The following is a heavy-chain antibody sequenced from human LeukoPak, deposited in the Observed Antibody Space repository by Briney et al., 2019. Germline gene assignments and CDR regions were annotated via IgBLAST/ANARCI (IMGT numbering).Heavy chain of an antibody. D-gene: IGHD6-13*01. Sequence: GESLKISCKGSGYNFATTYWIAWVRQMPGKGLEWMGIIYPGDSDTKYSPSFQGQVTFSVDKSISTAYLQWSGLKASDTAMYYCAKGKAAAGTVNGLDYWGQGTLVTVSS. CDR1: GYNFATTYW. CDR2: IYPGDSDT. V-gene: IGHV5-51*01. J-gene: IGHJ4*02. CDR3: AKGKAAAGTVNGLDY.